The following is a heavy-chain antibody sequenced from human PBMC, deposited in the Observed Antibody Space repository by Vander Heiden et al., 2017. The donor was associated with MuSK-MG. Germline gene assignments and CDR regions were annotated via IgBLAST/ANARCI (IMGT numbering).Heavy chain of an antibody. D-gene: IGHD1-26*01. CDR1: GFTFSDHY. J-gene: IGHJ4*02. Sequence: EVQLVASGGVLVQPGGSLRLSCAASGFTFSDHYMDWVRQAPGKGLEWVGRTINKGNIYTTEYAASVKGRFTISRDNSKNSLYLHVNSLKTEDTAVYYGVRVSGSYDLDYWGQGTLVTVSS. CDR3: VRVSGSYDLDY. CDR2: TINKGNIYTT. V-gene: IGHV3-72*01.